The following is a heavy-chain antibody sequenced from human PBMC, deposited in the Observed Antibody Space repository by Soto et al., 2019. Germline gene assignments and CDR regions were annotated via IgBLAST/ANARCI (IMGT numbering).Heavy chain of an antibody. CDR2: ISAYNGNT. J-gene: IGHJ6*02. V-gene: IGHV1-18*04. CDR3: ARDSTLSGYDNWRSGQGYYYGMDV. Sequence: ASVKVSCKASGYTFTSYGISWVRQAPGQGLEWMGWISAYNGNTNYAQKLQGRVTMTTDTSTSTAYMELRSLRSDDTAVYYCARDSTLSGYDNWRSGQGYYYGMDVWGQGTTVTVSS. D-gene: IGHD5-12*01. CDR1: GYTFTSYG.